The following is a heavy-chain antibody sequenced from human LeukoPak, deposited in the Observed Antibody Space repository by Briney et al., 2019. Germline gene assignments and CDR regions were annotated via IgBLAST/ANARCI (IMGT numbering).Heavy chain of an antibody. CDR3: ARGAGTIMYYYYMDV. Sequence: ASVKVSCKASGGTVSSYAISWVRQAPGQGLEWMGGIIPIFGTANYAQKFQGRVTITTDESTSTAYMELSSLRSEDTAVYYCARGAGTIMYYYYMDVWGKGTTVTVSS. D-gene: IGHD1-1*01. CDR1: GGTVSSYA. CDR2: IIPIFGTA. V-gene: IGHV1-69*05. J-gene: IGHJ6*03.